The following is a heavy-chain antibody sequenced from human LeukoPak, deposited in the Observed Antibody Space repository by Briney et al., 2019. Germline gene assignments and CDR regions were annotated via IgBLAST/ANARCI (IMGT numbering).Heavy chain of an antibody. V-gene: IGHV5-51*01. Sequence: GESMTISSKGSIYSFTSYWIGWVRQLPAGGLEWMGIISPGDSDTRYSPSIQGQVTNSVDKSISAAYLQWGSLKASDTAMYYCARWSKGRTNWFDPWGQGTLVTVSS. J-gene: IGHJ5*02. CDR3: ARWSKGRTNWFDP. CDR2: ISPGDSDT. CDR1: IYSFTSYW. D-gene: IGHD4-23*01.